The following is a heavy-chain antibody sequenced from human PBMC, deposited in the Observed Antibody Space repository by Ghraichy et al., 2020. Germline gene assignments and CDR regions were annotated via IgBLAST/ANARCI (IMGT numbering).Heavy chain of an antibody. CDR1: GFTFGDFA. V-gene: IGHV3-30*02. Sequence: GGSLRLSCIASGFTFGDFAIHWVRQAPGKGLAWVAFIRYDGSKKFYADSVKGRFTISRANSKNTLYLQMSSLRAEDTAVYYCARDEGYDILTGYYKFEHWGQGTLVTVSS. CDR2: IRYDGSKK. J-gene: IGHJ4*02. CDR3: ARDEGYDILTGYYKFEH. D-gene: IGHD3-9*01.